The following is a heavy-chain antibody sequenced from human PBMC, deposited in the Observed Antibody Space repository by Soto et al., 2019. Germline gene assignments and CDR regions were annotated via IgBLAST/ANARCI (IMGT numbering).Heavy chain of an antibody. J-gene: IGHJ4*02. V-gene: IGHV3-33*08. CDR2: IWYDGSNK. Sequence: GGSLRLSCAASGFTFSSYGMHWVRQAPGKGLEWVAVIWYDGSNKYYADSVKGRFTISRDNSKNTLYLQMNSLRAEDTAVYYCARDCTNGVCYHFDYWGQGTLVTVSS. CDR1: GFTFSSYG. CDR3: ARDCTNGVCYHFDY. D-gene: IGHD2-8*01.